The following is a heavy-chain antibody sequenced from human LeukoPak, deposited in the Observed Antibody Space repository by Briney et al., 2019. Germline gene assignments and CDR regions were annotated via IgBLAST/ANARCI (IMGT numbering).Heavy chain of an antibody. D-gene: IGHD3-16*01. J-gene: IGHJ4*02. CDR2: IYYSGST. V-gene: IGHV4-39*01. CDR3: ARLLWGYYFDY. Sequence: SETLSLTCTVSGGSISSSSYYWGWIRQPPGKGLEWIGSIYYSGSTYYNPSLKSRVTISVDTSKNQFSLKLSSVTAADTAVYYCARLLWGYYFDYWGQGTLVTVSS. CDR1: GGSISSSSYY.